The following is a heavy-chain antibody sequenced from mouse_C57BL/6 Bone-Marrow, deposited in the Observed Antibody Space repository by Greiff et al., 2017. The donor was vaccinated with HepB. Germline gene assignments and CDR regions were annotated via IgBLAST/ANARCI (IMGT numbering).Heavy chain of an antibody. CDR3: ARSPYDYDDYFDY. D-gene: IGHD2-4*01. CDR2: INPSNGGT. J-gene: IGHJ2*01. Sequence: VQLQQPGTELVKPGASVKLSCKASGYTFTSYWMHWVKQRPGQGLEWIGNINPSNGGTNYNEKFKSKATLTVDKSSSTAYMQLSSLTSEDSAVYYCARSPYDYDDYFDYWGQGTTLTVSS. V-gene: IGHV1-53*01. CDR1: GYTFTSYW.